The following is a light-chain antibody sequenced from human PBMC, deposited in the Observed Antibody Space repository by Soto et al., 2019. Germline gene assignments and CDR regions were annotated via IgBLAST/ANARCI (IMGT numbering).Light chain of an antibody. CDR3: FSFTTDWTHV. Sequence: ARTQPASVSGSPGQSITISCTGSSSDIGAYNYVSWFQQYPGKAPKLIISEVSNRPSGVSNRFSGSKSGTAASLTISGLQTEDEADYFCFSFTTDWTHVFGTGTKVTVL. CDR1: SSDIGAYNY. CDR2: EVS. V-gene: IGLV2-14*01. J-gene: IGLJ1*01.